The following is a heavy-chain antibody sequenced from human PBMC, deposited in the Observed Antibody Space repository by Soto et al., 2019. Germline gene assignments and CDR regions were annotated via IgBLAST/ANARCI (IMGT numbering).Heavy chain of an antibody. CDR2: INHSGST. CDR3: ARLRTPRITMVRPYYYYGMDV. V-gene: IGHV4-34*01. CDR1: GGSFSGYY. D-gene: IGHD3-10*01. Sequence: WETLSLTCAVYGGSFSGYYWSWIRQPPGKGLEWIGEINHSGSTNYNPSLKSRVTISVDTSKNQFSLKLSSVTAADTAVYYCARLRTPRITMVRPYYYYGMDVWGQGTTVTV. J-gene: IGHJ6*02.